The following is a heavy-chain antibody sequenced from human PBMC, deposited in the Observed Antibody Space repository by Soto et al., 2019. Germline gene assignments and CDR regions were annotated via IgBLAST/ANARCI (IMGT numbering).Heavy chain of an antibody. D-gene: IGHD3-10*01. CDR3: ARVLLWFGELLRGDFDY. V-gene: IGHV3-48*02. CDR2: ISSSSSTI. J-gene: IGHJ4*02. Sequence: EVQLVESGGGLVQPGGSLRLSCAASGFTFSSYSMNWVRQAPGKGLEWVSYISSSSSTIYYADSVKGRFTISRDNAKNSLYLQMNSLRDEDTAVYYCARVLLWFGELLRGDFDYWGQGTLVTVSS. CDR1: GFTFSSYS.